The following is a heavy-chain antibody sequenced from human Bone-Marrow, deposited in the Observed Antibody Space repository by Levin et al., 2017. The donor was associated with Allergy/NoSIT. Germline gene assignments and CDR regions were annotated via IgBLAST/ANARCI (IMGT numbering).Heavy chain of an antibody. CDR3: ASGAAQRVYYYDYGMDG. CDR2: ISSSSSYI. V-gene: IGHV3-21*01. Sequence: GGSLRLSCAASGFTFSSYSMNWVRQAPGKGLEWVSSISSSSSYIYYADSVKGRFTISRDNAKNSLYLQMNSLRAEDTAVYYCASGAAQRVYYYDYGMDGWGQGTTVTVSS. CDR1: GFTFSSYS. J-gene: IGHJ6*02. D-gene: IGHD3-16*01.